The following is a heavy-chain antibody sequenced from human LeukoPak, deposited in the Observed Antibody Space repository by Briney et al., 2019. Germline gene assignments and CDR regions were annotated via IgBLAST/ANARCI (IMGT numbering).Heavy chain of an antibody. V-gene: IGHV3-66*01. CDR1: GFTFISNY. J-gene: IGHJ4*02. CDR2: IYSSGET. D-gene: IGHD5-12*01. CDR3: AREGTGAGYDLDY. Sequence: GGSLRLSCVVSGFTFISNYMIWVRQAPVKGLEWVSVIYSSGETHYADSVKGRFTISRDNSQNTLYLQMISMKAEDTAVYYCAREGTGAGYDLDYWGQGTLVTVSS.